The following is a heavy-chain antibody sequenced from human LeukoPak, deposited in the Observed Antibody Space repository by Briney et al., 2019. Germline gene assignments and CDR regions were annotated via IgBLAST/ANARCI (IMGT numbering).Heavy chain of an antibody. Sequence: ETLSLTCTVSGGSIRSYYWSWVRQAPGKGLEWVSAISASDSKTYYADSVKGRFTISRDNSKNTLYLQMNRLRAEDAAVYYCAKSLIGSGYGWAPFDYWGQGTLVTVSS. J-gene: IGHJ4*02. V-gene: IGHV3-23*01. CDR2: ISASDSKT. CDR1: GGSIRSYY. D-gene: IGHD5-12*01. CDR3: AKSLIGSGYGWAPFDY.